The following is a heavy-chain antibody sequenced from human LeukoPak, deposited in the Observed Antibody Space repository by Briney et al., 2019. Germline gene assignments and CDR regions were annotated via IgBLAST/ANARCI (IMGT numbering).Heavy chain of an antibody. Sequence: GGSLRLSCAASGFTFSDYSMNWVRQAPGKGLEWVSSISSSSTYIYYADSVKGRFTISRDNAHNSLILQMNSLRAEDTAVYYCTTVRRGANFFWGQGILVSVSS. CDR2: ISSSSTYI. D-gene: IGHD4/OR15-4a*01. V-gene: IGHV3-21*01. CDR1: GFTFSDYS. J-gene: IGHJ4*02. CDR3: TTVRRGANFF.